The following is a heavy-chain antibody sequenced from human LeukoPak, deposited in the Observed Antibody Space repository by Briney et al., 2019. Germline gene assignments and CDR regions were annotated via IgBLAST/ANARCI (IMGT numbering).Heavy chain of an antibody. J-gene: IGHJ3*01. CDR3: ARGFRRGTFDL. Sequence: PSETLSLTCAVFGGSFSDYYWTWIRQSPGKGLQWIGEVNHSGSTNSNPSLKSRVTISIDTSKNQFSLKLSSVTAADTAVYYCARGFRRGTFDLWGQGTMVTVSS. D-gene: IGHD3-10*01. V-gene: IGHV4-34*01. CDR2: VNHSGST. CDR1: GGSFSDYY.